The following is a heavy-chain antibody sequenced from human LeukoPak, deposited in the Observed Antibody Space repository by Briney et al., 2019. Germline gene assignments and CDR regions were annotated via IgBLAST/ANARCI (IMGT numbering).Heavy chain of an antibody. J-gene: IGHJ4*02. CDR3: ARDHYNWNCLLPSNY. V-gene: IGHV1-18*01. Sequence: ASVKVSCKASGYTFTSYGISWVRQAPGQGLEWMGWISAYNGNTNYAQKLQGRVTTTTDTSTSTAYMELRSLRSDDTAVYYCARDHYNWNCLLPSNYWGQGTLVTVSS. CDR2: ISAYNGNT. D-gene: IGHD1-7*01. CDR1: GYTFTSYG.